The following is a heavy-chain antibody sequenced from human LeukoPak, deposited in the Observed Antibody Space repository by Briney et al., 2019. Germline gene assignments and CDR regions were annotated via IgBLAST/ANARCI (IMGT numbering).Heavy chain of an antibody. J-gene: IGHJ4*02. CDR3: ARRGYGARGYFDY. CDR1: GGSFSGYY. V-gene: IGHV4-34*01. D-gene: IGHD5-12*01. CDR2: INHSGST. Sequence: ETLSLTCAVYGGSFSGYYWSWIRQPPGKGLEWIGEINHSGSTNYNPSLKSRVTISVDTSKNQFSLKLSSVTAADTAVYYCARRGYGARGYFDYWGQGTLVTVSS.